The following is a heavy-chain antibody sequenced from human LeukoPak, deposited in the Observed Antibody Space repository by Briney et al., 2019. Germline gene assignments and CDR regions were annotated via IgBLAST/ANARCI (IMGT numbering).Heavy chain of an antibody. CDR3: ARVRQAELARDAFDF. CDR1: GYTFNTYA. CDR2: ISPYNGNT. Sequence: GSSVKVSCKTSGYTFNTYAITWVRQAPRHGLEWMGWISPYNGNTNYTKKLEGRVTMHTDTSTYTAYMELRSLRSDDTAVYYCARVRQAELARDAFDFWGQGTLVTVSS. J-gene: IGHJ3*01. D-gene: IGHD3-10*01. V-gene: IGHV1-18*01.